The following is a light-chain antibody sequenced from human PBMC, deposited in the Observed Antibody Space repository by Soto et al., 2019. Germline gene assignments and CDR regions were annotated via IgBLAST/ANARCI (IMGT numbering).Light chain of an antibody. CDR3: CSYAGSSTFYV. CDR2: EVT. J-gene: IGLJ1*01. CDR1: SSDVGAYNF. V-gene: IGLV2-23*02. Sequence: QSVLTQPASVSGSPGQSITISCTGSSSDVGAYNFVSWYQHHPGKAPKLILYEVTTRPSGVSSRFSGSKSGNTASLTISGLQADDEADYYCCSYAGSSTFYVFGTGTKVTVL.